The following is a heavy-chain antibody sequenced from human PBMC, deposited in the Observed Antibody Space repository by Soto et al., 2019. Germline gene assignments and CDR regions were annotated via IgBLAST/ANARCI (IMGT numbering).Heavy chain of an antibody. Sequence: EVQLVESGGGLVQPGRSLRLSCAASAFTFGDYAMHWVRQAPEKGLEWVSCISWNSGNIVYVVSVEGRFTISRDNAKNSLSLQMNSLKPEDTAFYVCAKGDTSKCFAHFDFLGQGALVTVSS. CDR1: AFTFGDYA. V-gene: IGHV3-9*01. J-gene: IGHJ4*02. D-gene: IGHD3-16*01. CDR2: ISWNSGNI. CDR3: AKGDTSKCFAHFDF.